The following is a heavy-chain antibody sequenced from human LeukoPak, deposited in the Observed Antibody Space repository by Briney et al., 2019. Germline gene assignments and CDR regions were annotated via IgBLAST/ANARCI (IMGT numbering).Heavy chain of an antibody. J-gene: IGHJ3*02. V-gene: IGHV1-24*01. CDR1: GYTLTGLS. CDR2: FDPEDGET. CDR3: ATDPVPFTRSWYHMGAFDI. Sequence: ASVKVTCKVSGYTLTGLSMHWVRQAPGKGLEWMGGFDPEDGETIYAQKFQGRVTMTEDTSTDTAYMELSSLRSEDTAVYYCATDPVPFTRSWYHMGAFDIWGQGTMVTVSS. D-gene: IGHD6-13*01.